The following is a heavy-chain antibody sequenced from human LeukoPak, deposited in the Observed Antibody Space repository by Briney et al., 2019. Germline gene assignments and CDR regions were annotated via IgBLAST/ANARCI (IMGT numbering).Heavy chain of an antibody. D-gene: IGHD6-19*01. J-gene: IGHJ4*02. V-gene: IGHV1-2*02. CDR3: ARGRMVTAVAGTLDY. CDR2: INPNSGGT. CDR1: GYTFTGYY. Sequence: GASVKVSCKASGYTFTGYYMHWVRQAPGQGLEWMGWINPNSGGTNYAQKFQGRVTMTRDTSISTAYMELSRLRSDDTAVYYCARGRMVTAVAGTLDYWGQGTLVTVSS.